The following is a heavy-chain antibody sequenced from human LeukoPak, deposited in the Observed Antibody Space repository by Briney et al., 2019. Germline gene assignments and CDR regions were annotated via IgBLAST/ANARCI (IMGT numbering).Heavy chain of an antibody. CDR1: GYTFTGYY. CDR3: ARDPILQATIIAEFDY. J-gene: IGHJ4*02. Sequence: ASVKVSCKASGYTFTGYYMHWVRQAPGQGLEWMGWINPNSGGTNYAQKFQGRVTMTRDTSISTAYMELSRLRSDDTAVYYCARDPILQATIIAEFDYWGQGTLVTVSS. D-gene: IGHD5-12*01. CDR2: INPNSGGT. V-gene: IGHV1-2*02.